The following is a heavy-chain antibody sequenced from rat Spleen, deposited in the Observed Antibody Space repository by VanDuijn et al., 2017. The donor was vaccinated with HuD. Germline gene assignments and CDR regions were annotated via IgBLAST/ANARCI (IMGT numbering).Heavy chain of an antibody. J-gene: IGHJ4*01. Sequence: QVQLKESGPGLVQPSQTLSLTCTVSGFSLNNYGVLWVRQPPGKGLDWMGVIWGDGSTKYNSPLKSRLSISRDTSKSQVILKMNSLQTEDTAIYFCTRAPGPTVDVMDAWGQGASVTVSS. CDR3: TRAPGPTVDVMDA. V-gene: IGHV2-13*01. D-gene: IGHD1-1*01. CDR2: IWGDGST. CDR1: GFSLNNYG.